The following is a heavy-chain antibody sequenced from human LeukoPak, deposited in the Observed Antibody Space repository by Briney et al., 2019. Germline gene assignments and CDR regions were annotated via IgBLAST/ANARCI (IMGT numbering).Heavy chain of an antibody. V-gene: IGHV1-18*01. D-gene: IGHD3-22*01. Sequence: GASVKVSCKASGYTFTSYGISWVRQAPGQGLEWMGWISAYNGNTNYAQKLQGRVTMTTDTSTSTAYMELRSLRSDDTAVYYCARRYYDSSGYYYPADYWGQGTLVTVSS. J-gene: IGHJ4*02. CDR3: ARRYYDSSGYYYPADY. CDR1: GYTFTSYG. CDR2: ISAYNGNT.